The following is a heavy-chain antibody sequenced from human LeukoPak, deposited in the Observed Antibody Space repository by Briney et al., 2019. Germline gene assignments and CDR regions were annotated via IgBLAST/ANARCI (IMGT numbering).Heavy chain of an antibody. CDR3: ASFHYYDSSGYYSPFDY. CDR2: IIPIFGTA. Sequence: SVKVFCKASGGTFSSYAISWVRQAPGQGLEWMGGIIPIFGTANYAQKFQGRVTITADESTSTAYMELSSLRSEDTAVYYCASFHYYDSSGYYSPFDYWGQGTLVTVSS. CDR1: GGTFSSYA. J-gene: IGHJ4*02. V-gene: IGHV1-69*13. D-gene: IGHD3-22*01.